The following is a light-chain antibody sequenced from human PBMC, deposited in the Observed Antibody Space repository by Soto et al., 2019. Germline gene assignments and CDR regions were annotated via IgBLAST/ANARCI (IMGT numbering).Light chain of an antibody. CDR2: GNT. CDR3: QSYDSRLSGWV. Sequence: QSVLTQPPSVSGAPGQKVTISCTRSSSNIGAAYDVHWYQHLPGTAPKLLIYGNTNRPSGVPDRFSGSKSGTSASLAITGLQAEDEADYYCQSYDSRLSGWVFGGGTKLTVL. V-gene: IGLV1-40*01. CDR1: SSNIGAAYD. J-gene: IGLJ3*02.